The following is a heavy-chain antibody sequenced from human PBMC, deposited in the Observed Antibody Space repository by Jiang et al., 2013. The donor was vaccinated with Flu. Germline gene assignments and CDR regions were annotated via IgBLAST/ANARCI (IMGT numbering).Heavy chain of an antibody. CDR3: ARLGGDYDFWSDYYRYGMDV. CDR2: IYYSGST. Sequence: GSGLVKPSETLSLTCTVSGGSISSSSYYWGWIRQPPGKGLEWIGSIYYSGSTYYKPSLKSRVTISVDTSKNQFSLKLNSVTAADTAVYYCARLGGDYDFWSDYYRYGMDVWGQGTTVTVSS. J-gene: IGHJ6*02. CDR1: GGSISSSSYY. V-gene: IGHV4-39*01. D-gene: IGHD3-3*01.